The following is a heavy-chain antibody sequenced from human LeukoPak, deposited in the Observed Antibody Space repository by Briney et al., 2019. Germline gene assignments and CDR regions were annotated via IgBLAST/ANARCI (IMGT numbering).Heavy chain of an antibody. D-gene: IGHD1-1*01. J-gene: IGHJ4*02. CDR2: VRYDGSNK. CDR3: AKDKDPWKGTSISDFDY. Sequence: GGSLRLSCAASGFTSGSYGMHWVRQAPGKGLEWVAFVRYDGSNKYYTDSVKGRFTISRDNSKDTLYLQMNSLRAEDTAVYYCAKDKDPWKGTSISDFDYWGQGTLVTVSS. CDR1: GFTSGSYG. V-gene: IGHV3-30*02.